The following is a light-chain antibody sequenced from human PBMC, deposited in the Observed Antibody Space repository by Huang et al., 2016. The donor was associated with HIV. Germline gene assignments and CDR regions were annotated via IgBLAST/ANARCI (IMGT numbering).Light chain of an antibody. V-gene: IGKV3-11*01. Sequence: EIVLTQSPATLSFSPGERATLSCKASQSVSSSLAWYQQKPGQAPRLLIYDTSNRATGIPARFSGSESGTDFTLTISSLEPEDFAVYYCQQRSNWPLFTFGPGTKVDIK. CDR2: DTS. CDR1: QSVSSS. CDR3: QQRSNWPLFT. J-gene: IGKJ3*01.